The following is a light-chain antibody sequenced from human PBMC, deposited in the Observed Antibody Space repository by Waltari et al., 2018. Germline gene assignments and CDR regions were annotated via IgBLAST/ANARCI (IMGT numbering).Light chain of an antibody. V-gene: IGKV3-20*01. Sequence: EIVLTQSPGTLPWSPRESATLSCRASQSVSRTLAWYQQKPGQAPKRLIYGASIRATGIPDRFTGSGAGTDFSLTISSLEPEDFAIHFCQHYVRLPATFGQGTKVEIK. J-gene: IGKJ1*01. CDR1: QSVSRT. CDR3: QHYVRLPAT. CDR2: GAS.